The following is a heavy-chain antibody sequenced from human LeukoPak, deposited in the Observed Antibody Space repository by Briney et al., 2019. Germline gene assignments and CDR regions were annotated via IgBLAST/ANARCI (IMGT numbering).Heavy chain of an antibody. CDR2: ISLDGTKK. CDR3: ARDRAVSWFDS. V-gene: IGHV3-33*05. J-gene: IGHJ5*01. Sequence: GGSLRLSCAASGLTFSSHGFHWVRQAPGKGLEWVTFISLDGTKKSYADSVEGRFTFSRDDSKNTLYLEMNSLRAEDTAVYYCARDRAVSWFDSWGLGTLVTVSS. CDR1: GLTFSSHG. D-gene: IGHD3-10*01.